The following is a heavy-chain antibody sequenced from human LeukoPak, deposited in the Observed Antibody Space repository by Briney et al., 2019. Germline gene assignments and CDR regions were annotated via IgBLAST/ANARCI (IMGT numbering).Heavy chain of an antibody. V-gene: IGHV1-3*01. J-gene: IGHJ4*02. CDR2: INVANGKT. D-gene: IGHD3-16*02. Sequence: ASVKVSCKASGYTFIRNAMHWVRQAPGQRLEWMGWINVANGKTKYSQKFQGRGTITRDTSASTAYMEVSSLRSEDTAVYYCARDSPLSPYDYWGQGTLVTVSS. CDR1: GYTFIRNA. CDR3: ARDSPLSPYDY.